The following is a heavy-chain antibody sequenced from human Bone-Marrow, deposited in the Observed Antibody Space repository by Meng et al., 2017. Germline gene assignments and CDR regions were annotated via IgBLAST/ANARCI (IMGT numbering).Heavy chain of an antibody. CDR3: ARGSSWANRDNWFDP. J-gene: IGHJ5*02. V-gene: IGHV1-69*13. D-gene: IGHD1-14*01. CDR1: GFTLTNYA. Sequence: SVKVSCKASGFTLTNYAINWLRQAPGQGLEWMGGIIPIFGTANYAQKFQGRVTITADESTSTAYMELSSLRSEDTAVYYCARGSSWANRDNWFDPWGQGTLVTVSS. CDR2: IIPIFGTA.